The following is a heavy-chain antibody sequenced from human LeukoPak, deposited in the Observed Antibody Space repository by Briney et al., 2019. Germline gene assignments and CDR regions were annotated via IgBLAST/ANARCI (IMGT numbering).Heavy chain of an antibody. CDR3: AKDFMGYCSSTSCYTGLDY. D-gene: IGHD2-2*02. CDR1: GFTFSSYG. V-gene: IGHV3-30*02. CDR2: IRYDGSNK. Sequence: GGSLRLSCAASGFTFSSYGMHWVRQAPGKGLEWVAFIRYDGSNKYYADSVKGRFTISRDNSKNTLYLQMNSLRAEDTAVYYCAKDFMGYCSSTSCYTGLDYWGQGTLVTVSS. J-gene: IGHJ4*02.